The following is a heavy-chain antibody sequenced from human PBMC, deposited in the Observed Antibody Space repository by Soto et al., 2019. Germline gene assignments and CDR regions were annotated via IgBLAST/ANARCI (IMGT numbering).Heavy chain of an antibody. CDR1: GGSISSGGYY. D-gene: IGHD4-17*01. V-gene: IGHV4-31*03. J-gene: IGHJ4*02. Sequence: SETLSLTCTVSGGSISSGGYYWSWIRQHPGKGLEWIGYIYYSGSTYYNPSLKSRVTISVDTSKNQFSLKLSSVTAADTAVYYCARVPLYGGKWFTQSAFDYWGQGTLVTVSS. CDR2: IYYSGST. CDR3: ARVPLYGGKWFTQSAFDY.